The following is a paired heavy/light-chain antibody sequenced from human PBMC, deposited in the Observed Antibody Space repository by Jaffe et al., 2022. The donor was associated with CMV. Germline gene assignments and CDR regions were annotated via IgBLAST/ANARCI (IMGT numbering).Heavy chain of an antibody. CDR2: IMSGGSPI. D-gene: IGHD1-7*01. CDR1: GFTFSSYE. CDR3: VRKTVGTTWFDP. V-gene: IGHV3-48*03. Sequence: EVQLVESGGGLVQPGGSLRLSCTGSGFTFSSYEMNWVRQVPGKGLEWISYIMSGGSPIYYADSVKGRFTISRDDAKNSVYLQLNSLRAEDTAIYYCVRKTVGTTWFDPWGQGTLVTVSS. J-gene: IGHJ5*02.
Light chain of an antibody. V-gene: IGLV1-40*01. J-gene: IGLJ3*02. CDR1: SSNIGTRYE. CDR2: ANT. CDR3: QSYDISLSAWV. Sequence: QSVLTQPPSVSGAPGQRVTISCTGSSSNIGTRYEVHWYQQLPGTVPKLLIYANTYRPSGVPDRFSGSKSGTSASLAITGLQAEDEADYYCQSYDISLSAWVFGGGTKLTVL.